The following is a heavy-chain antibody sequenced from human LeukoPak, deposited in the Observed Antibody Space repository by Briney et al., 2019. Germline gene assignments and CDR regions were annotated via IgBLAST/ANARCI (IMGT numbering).Heavy chain of an antibody. V-gene: IGHV4-39*01. CDR1: GGSISSSSYY. D-gene: IGHD6-13*01. CDR2: IYYSGST. Sequence: SEILSLTCTVSGGSISSSSYYWGWIRQPPGKGLEWIGSIYYSGSTYYNPSLKSRVTISVDTSKNQFSLKLSSVTAADMAVYYCADQYRYSSSWYYFDYWGQGTLVTVSS. J-gene: IGHJ4*02. CDR3: ADQYRYSSSWYYFDY.